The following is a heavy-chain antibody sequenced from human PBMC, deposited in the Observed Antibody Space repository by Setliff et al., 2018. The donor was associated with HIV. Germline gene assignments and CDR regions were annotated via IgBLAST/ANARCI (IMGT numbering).Heavy chain of an antibody. V-gene: IGHV4-39*07. CDR3: ARAYYYYYMDV. CDR1: GGSISSGSYY. CDR2: INHSGST. J-gene: IGHJ6*03. Sequence: SETLSLTCTVSGGSISSGSYYCSWIRQPPGKGLEWIGEINHSGSTNYNPSLKSRVTISVDTSKNQFSLRLSSVTAADTAVYYCARAYYYYYMDVWGKGTTVTVSS.